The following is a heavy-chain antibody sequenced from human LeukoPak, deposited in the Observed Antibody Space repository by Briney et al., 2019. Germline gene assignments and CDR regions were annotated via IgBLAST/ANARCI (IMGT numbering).Heavy chain of an antibody. CDR3: ARDGGYCSSTNCYDY. CDR1: GGSISSYY. Sequence: SETLSLTCTVSGGSISSYYWSWIRQPPGKGLEWIGYIYYSGSTNYNPSLKSRVTTSVDTSKNQFSLKLRSVTAADTAVYYCARDGGYCSSTNCYDYWGQGTLVTVSS. CDR2: IYYSGST. D-gene: IGHD2-2*03. V-gene: IGHV4-59*01. J-gene: IGHJ4*02.